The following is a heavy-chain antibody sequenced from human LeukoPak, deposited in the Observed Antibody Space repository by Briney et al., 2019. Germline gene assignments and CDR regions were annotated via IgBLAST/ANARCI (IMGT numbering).Heavy chain of an antibody. V-gene: IGHV4-61*02. J-gene: IGHJ3*02. CDR3: ARTYAVRDAFDI. CDR1: GGSISSGSYY. CDR2: IYTSGST. Sequence: SQTLSLTCTVSGGSISSGSYYWSWIRQPAGKGLEWIGRIYTSGSTNYNPSLKSRVTISVGTSKNQFSLKLSSVTAADTAVYYCARTYAVRDAFDIWGQGTMVTVSS.